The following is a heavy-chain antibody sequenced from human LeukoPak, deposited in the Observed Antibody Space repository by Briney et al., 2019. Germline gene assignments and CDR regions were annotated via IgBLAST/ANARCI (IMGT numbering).Heavy chain of an antibody. CDR2: ISSSSSYI. CDR3: ARDFNYLNAFDI. D-gene: IGHD1-7*01. Sequence: GGSLRLSCAASGFTFSSYSMNWVRQAPGKGLEWVSSISSSSSYIYYADSVKGRFTISRDNAKNSLYLQMNSLRAEDTAVYYCARDFNYLNAFDIWGQGTMVTVSS. CDR1: GFTFSSYS. V-gene: IGHV3-21*01. J-gene: IGHJ3*02.